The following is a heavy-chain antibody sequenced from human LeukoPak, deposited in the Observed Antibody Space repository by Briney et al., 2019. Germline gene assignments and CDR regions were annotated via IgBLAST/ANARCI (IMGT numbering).Heavy chain of an antibody. CDR3: AKDLSFEGSGWYYFDY. V-gene: IGHV3-23*01. CDR2: ISGSGGST. J-gene: IGHJ4*02. D-gene: IGHD6-19*01. CDR1: GFTVSSNY. Sequence: GGSLRLSCAASGFTVSSNYMSWVRQAPGKGLEWVSAISGSGGSTYYADSVKGRFTISRDNSKNTLYLQMNSLRAEDTAVYYCAKDLSFEGSGWYYFDYWGQGTLVTVSS.